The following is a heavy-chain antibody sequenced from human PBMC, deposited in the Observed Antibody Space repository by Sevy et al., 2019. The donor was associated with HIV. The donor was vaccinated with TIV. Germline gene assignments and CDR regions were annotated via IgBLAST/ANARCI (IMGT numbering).Heavy chain of an antibody. CDR3: SKATGSREDFSDN. Sequence: GGSLRLSCAASGFTFTYAWMSWVRQAPGKGLEWVGRVKGKTDGWRIDYAAPVKGTFTISRDDAKITLYLQMNSLKPEDTAVYDCSKATGSREDFSDNWGQGTLVTVSS. CDR2: VKGKTDGWRI. J-gene: IGHJ4*02. V-gene: IGHV3-15*01. CDR1: GFTFTYAW.